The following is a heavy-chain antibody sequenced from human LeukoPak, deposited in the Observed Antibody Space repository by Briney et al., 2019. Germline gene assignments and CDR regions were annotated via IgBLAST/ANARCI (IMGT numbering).Heavy chain of an antibody. J-gene: IGHJ4*02. CDR2: IKQDGSQI. V-gene: IGHV3-7*01. Sequence: GGSLRLSCAASGFIFSDYWMTWVRQAPGKGLEWVANIKQDGSQIYYVDSVKGRLTISRDNAKNSVYLQVNSLRVEDTAVYFCARIGYSSSSLDYWGQGTPVTVSS. CDR1: GFIFSDYW. CDR3: ARIGYSSSSLDY. D-gene: IGHD6-13*01.